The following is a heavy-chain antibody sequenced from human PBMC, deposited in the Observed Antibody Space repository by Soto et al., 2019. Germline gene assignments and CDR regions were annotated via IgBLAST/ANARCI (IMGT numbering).Heavy chain of an antibody. Sequence: SETLSLTCTVSGGSISSGGYYWSWIRQHPGKGLEWIGYIYYSGSTYYNPSLKSRVTISVDTSKNQFSLKLSSVTAADTAVYYCARADVLRFLEWSGCIDYWGQGTLVTVSS. D-gene: IGHD3-3*01. V-gene: IGHV4-31*03. J-gene: IGHJ4*02. CDR1: GGSISSGGYY. CDR3: ARADVLRFLEWSGCIDY. CDR2: IYYSGST.